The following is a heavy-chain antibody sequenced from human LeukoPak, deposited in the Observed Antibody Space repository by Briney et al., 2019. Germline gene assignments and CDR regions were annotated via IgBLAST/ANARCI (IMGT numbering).Heavy chain of an antibody. J-gene: IGHJ4*02. D-gene: IGHD6-19*01. V-gene: IGHV3-15*01. CDR1: GFTFSNAW. CDR3: TTDPQWLAADY. Sequence: GGSLRLSCAASGFTFSNAWMSWVRRAPGKGLEWVGRIKSKTDGGTTDYAAPVKGRFTISRDDSKNTLYLQMNSLKTEDTALYYCTTDPQWLAADYWGQGTLVTVSS. CDR2: IKSKTDGGTT.